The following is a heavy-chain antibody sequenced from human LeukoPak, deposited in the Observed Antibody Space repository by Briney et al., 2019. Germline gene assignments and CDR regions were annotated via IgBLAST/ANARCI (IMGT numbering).Heavy chain of an antibody. CDR2: ISGSGGST. J-gene: IGHJ4*02. CDR3: AKDKDSSGPSDY. V-gene: IGHV3-23*01. D-gene: IGHD3-22*01. CDR1: RFTFSSYA. Sequence: PGGSLRLSCAASRFTFSSYAMSWVRQAPGKGLEWVSAISGSGGSTYYADSVKGRFTISRDNSKNTLYLQMNSLRAEDTAVYHCAKDKDSSGPSDYWGQGTLVTVSS.